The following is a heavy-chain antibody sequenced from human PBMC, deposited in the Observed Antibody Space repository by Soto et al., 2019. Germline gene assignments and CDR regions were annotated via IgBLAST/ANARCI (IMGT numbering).Heavy chain of an antibody. J-gene: IGHJ5*02. Sequence: SETLSLTCTVSGGSISSGGYYWSWIRQHPGKGLEWIGYIYYSGSTYYNPSLKSRVTISVDTSKNQFSLKLSSVTAADTAVYYCASCPAGHAGVVGVVVPAASNWFDPWGQGTRVTVSS. CDR1: GGSISSGGYY. CDR2: IYYSGST. V-gene: IGHV4-31*03. D-gene: IGHD2-2*01. CDR3: ASCPAGHAGVVGVVVPAASNWFDP.